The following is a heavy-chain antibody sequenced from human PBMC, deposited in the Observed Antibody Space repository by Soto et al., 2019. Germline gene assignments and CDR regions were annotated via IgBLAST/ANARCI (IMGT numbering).Heavy chain of an antibody. D-gene: IGHD3-22*01. CDR2: IYYNGTT. CDR1: PDSITSSGYY. Sequence: PSETLSLTCTVSPDSITSSGYYWGWIRQTPGKGLEWIGSIYYNGTTYYNPSLKSRVFISVDTSKDQFSLRLKSVTVADTATFYCVRHEVAVSGAYNMDVWGRGTTVTV. CDR3: VRHEVAVSGAYNMDV. V-gene: IGHV4-39*01. J-gene: IGHJ6*02.